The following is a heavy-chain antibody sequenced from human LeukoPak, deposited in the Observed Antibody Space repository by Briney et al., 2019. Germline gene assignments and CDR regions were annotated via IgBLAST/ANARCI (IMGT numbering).Heavy chain of an antibody. V-gene: IGHV3-30-3*01. CDR2: ISYDGSNK. D-gene: IGHD3-3*01. CDR3: ARVTIYVDY. J-gene: IGHJ4*02. CDR1: GFTFSSYA. Sequence: PGGSLRLSCAASGFTFSSYAMHWVRQAPGKGLEWVAVISYDGSNKYYADTVKGRFTISRDNSKNTLYLQMNSLRAEDTAVYYCARVTIYVDYWGQGTLVTVSS.